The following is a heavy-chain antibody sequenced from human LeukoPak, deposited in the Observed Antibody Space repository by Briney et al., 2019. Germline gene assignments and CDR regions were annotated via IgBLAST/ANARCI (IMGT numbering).Heavy chain of an antibody. CDR1: GFTFSSYG. CDR2: TSYDGSNK. J-gene: IGHJ3*01. D-gene: IGHD3-9*01. V-gene: IGHV3-30-3*02. CDR3: AKRTRTYDTSDAFDV. Sequence: GGSLRLSCAASGFTFSSYGMHWVRQAPGKGLEWVAVTSYDGSNKYYADSVKGRFTISRDNSKNTLYLQMNNLRAEDTAVYYCAKRTRTYDTSDAFDVWGQGTVVAVSS.